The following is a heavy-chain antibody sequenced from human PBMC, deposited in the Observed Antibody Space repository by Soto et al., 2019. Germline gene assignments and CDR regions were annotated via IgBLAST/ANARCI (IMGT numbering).Heavy chain of an antibody. CDR1: GGSISSGGYY. V-gene: IGHV4-39*07. CDR3: ARARATIAAAAIFDC. J-gene: IGHJ4*02. Sequence: PSETLSLTCTVSGGSISSGGYYWSWVRQPPGKGLEWIGEVYRTGSTNYNPSLESRLTISVDKSKNQFSLKLTSVTAADTAVYYCARARATIAAAAIFDCWGQGTLVTVSS. CDR2: VYRTGST. D-gene: IGHD6-13*01.